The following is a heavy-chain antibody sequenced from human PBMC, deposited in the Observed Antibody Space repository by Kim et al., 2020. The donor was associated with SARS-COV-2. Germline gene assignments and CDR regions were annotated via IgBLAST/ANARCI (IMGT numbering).Heavy chain of an antibody. CDR1: GFTFDDYS. CDR2: ISRDGGEI. CDR3: VRGQQWLIKN. Sequence: GGSLRLSCAASGFTFDDYSIKWVRQVPGKGLEWVSLISRDGGEIKYADSVKGRFTISRDNSKKSVYHQMNSLRSEDTALYYCVRGQQWLIKNWGQGTQFTVSS. J-gene: IGHJ4*01. V-gene: IGHV3-43*01. D-gene: IGHD6-19*01.